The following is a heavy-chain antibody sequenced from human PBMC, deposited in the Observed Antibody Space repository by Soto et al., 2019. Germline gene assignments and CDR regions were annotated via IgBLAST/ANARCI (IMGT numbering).Heavy chain of an antibody. Sequence: SETLSLTCTVSGGSISSYYWSWIRQPPGKGLEWIGYIYYSGSTNYNPSLKSRVTISVDTSKNQFSLKLSSVTAADTAVYYCARDARGSYSGYYYYYGMDVWGQGTTVTVS. J-gene: IGHJ6*02. CDR2: IYYSGST. V-gene: IGHV4-59*01. CDR3: ARDARGSYSGYYYYYGMDV. D-gene: IGHD1-26*01. CDR1: GGSISSYY.